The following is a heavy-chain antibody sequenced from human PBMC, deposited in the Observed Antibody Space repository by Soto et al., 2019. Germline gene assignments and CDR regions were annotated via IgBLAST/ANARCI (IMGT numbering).Heavy chain of an antibody. D-gene: IGHD4-17*01. CDR3: ATWSTDYLPDS. Sequence: GASVKVSCKASGGTFSTYTINWVRQAPGQGLEWMGSIIPIFGGTNYGQKFQGRVTITADRSTSTAYMELTSLRSEDTAVFYCATWSTDYLPDSWGQGTLVTVSS. J-gene: IGHJ4*02. CDR1: GGTFSTYT. V-gene: IGHV1-69*02. CDR2: IIPIFGGT.